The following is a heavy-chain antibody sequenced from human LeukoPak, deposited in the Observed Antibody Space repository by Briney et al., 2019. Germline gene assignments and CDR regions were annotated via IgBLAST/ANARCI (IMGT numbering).Heavy chain of an antibody. CDR3: ARVAHQYCSSTNCYTFWFDP. V-gene: IGHV1-2*02. CDR1: GYTFTGYY. J-gene: IGHJ5*02. Sequence: ASVKVSCKASGYTFTGYYMHWVRQAPGQGLEWMGWINPNSGGTNYAQKFQGRVTMTRDTSISTAYMELSRLRSDDTAVYYCARVAHQYCSSTNCYTFWFDPWGQGTLVTVSS. D-gene: IGHD2-2*02. CDR2: INPNSGGT.